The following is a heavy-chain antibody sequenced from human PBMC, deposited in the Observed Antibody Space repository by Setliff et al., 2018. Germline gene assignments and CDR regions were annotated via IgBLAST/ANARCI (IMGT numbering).Heavy chain of an antibody. J-gene: IGHJ4*02. V-gene: IGHV4-39*01. CDR2: MYYTGTA. CDR1: GGPITSNEYY. D-gene: IGHD3-10*01. CDR3: ARHEFVGGYYGSVTYRHFDY. Sequence: SETLSLTCIVSGGPITSNEYYWGWIRQSPEKGLEWIASMYYTGTAYYNPSLKSRVTISVDTPKNQFSLQVTSLAATDTALYFCARHEFVGGYYGSVTYRHFDYWGQGILVTVAS.